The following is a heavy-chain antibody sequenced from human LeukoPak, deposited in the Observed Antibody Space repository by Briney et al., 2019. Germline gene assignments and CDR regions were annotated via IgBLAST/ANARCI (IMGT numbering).Heavy chain of an antibody. CDR1: GFTFSSYW. CDR3: ARDGTAAGLYFDL. J-gene: IGHJ4*01. CDR2: IRQDGGEK. Sequence: GGSLRLSCAASGFTFSSYWMQWVRQAPGKGLEWVASIRQDGGEKSYVDSVKGRFTISRDNTKSSLYLQINSLRAEDTAVYYCARDGTAAGLYFDLWGQGTLVTVSS. V-gene: IGHV3-7*01. D-gene: IGHD6-13*01.